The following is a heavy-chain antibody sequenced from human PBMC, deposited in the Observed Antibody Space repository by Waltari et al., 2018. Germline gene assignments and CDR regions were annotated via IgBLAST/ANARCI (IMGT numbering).Heavy chain of an antibody. D-gene: IGHD1-26*01. Sequence: QVQLQESGPGLVKPSETLSLTCTVSGGSISSYYLSWIRQPPGKGLEWIGYIYYSGSTNYNPSLKSRVTISVDTSKNQFSLKLSSVTAADTAVYYCARDRSDAGIPAFDIWGQGTMVTVSS. J-gene: IGHJ3*02. CDR3: ARDRSDAGIPAFDI. CDR2: IYYSGST. V-gene: IGHV4-59*01. CDR1: GGSISSYY.